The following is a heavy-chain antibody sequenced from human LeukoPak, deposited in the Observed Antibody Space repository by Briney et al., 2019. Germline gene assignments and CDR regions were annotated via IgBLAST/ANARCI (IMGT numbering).Heavy chain of an antibody. J-gene: IGHJ5*02. CDR3: AREVVWQQLPTATDPAGSIDP. D-gene: IGHD6-13*01. CDR2: IYTSGST. Sequence: SETLSLTCTVSGGSISSYYWSWIRQPAGKGLEWIGRIYTSGSTNYNPSLKSRVTMSVDTSKNQFSLKLSSVTAADTAVYYCAREVVWQQLPTATDPAGSIDPWGQGTLVTVSS. CDR1: GGSISSYY. V-gene: IGHV4-4*07.